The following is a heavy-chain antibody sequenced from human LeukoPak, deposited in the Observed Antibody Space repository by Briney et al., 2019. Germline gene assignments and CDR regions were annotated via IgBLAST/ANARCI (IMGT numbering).Heavy chain of an antibody. Sequence: SETLSLTCTVSGGSISSGGYYWSWIRQPPGKGLEWIGYIYHSGSTYYNPSLKSRVTISVDRSKNQFSLKVSSVTAADTAVYYCARGASGTLYDAFDIWGQGTMVTVSS. V-gene: IGHV4-30-2*01. J-gene: IGHJ3*02. D-gene: IGHD1-26*01. CDR3: ARGASGTLYDAFDI. CDR1: GGSISSGGYY. CDR2: IYHSGST.